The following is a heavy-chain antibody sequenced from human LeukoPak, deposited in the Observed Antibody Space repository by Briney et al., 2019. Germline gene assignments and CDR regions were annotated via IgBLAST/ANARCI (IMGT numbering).Heavy chain of an antibody. V-gene: IGHV5-51*01. Sequence: GASLQISCKGSGYSFTSYWIAWVRQLPGKGLEWMGIIYPGDSDTRYSPSFQGQVTISADRSISTAYLQWSSLKASDTAMYYCARQYCVGGSCFEGYWGQGTLVTVSS. CDR2: IYPGDSDT. CDR3: ARQYCVGGSCFEGY. D-gene: IGHD2-15*01. CDR1: GYSFTSYW. J-gene: IGHJ4*02.